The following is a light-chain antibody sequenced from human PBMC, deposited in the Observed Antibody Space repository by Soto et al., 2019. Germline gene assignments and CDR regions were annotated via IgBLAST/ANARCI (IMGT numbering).Light chain of an antibody. CDR1: SGSIASNY. Sequence: NFMLTQPHSVSESPGKTVTISCTRSSGSIASNYVQWYQQRPGSSPTTVIYEDNQRPSGVPDRFSGSIDSSSNSASLTISGQKAEDEADYCCQSSESSKGVFGGGTKVTVL. CDR2: EDN. J-gene: IGLJ3*02. CDR3: QSSESSKGV. V-gene: IGLV6-57*01.